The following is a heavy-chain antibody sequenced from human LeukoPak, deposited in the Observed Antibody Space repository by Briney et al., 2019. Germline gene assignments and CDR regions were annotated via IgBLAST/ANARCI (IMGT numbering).Heavy chain of an antibody. CDR3: AKGGSSSWYSVAY. V-gene: IGHV3-20*04. CDR1: GFTFSGCG. D-gene: IGHD6-13*01. CDR2: INWNGDST. Sequence: GGSLRLSCAASGFTFSGCGMHWVRQAPGKGLEWVSGINWNGDSTGYADSVKGRFTISRDNAKNSLYLQMNSLRAEDTALYYCAKGGSSSWYSVAYWGQGILVTV. J-gene: IGHJ4*02.